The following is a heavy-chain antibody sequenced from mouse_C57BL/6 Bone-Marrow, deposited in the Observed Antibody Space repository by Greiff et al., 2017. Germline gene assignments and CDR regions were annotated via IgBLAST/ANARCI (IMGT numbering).Heavy chain of an antibody. J-gene: IGHJ1*03. CDR3: AGGSRYFDV. CDR1: GYTFTSYW. CDR2: IHPNSGST. Sequence: QVQLKQPGAELVKPGASVQLSCKASGYTFTSYWMHWVKQRPGQGLEWIGMIHPNSGSTNYNEKFKSKATLTVDKSSSTAYMQLGSLTSEDSAVYYCAGGSRYFDVWGTGTTVTVSS. D-gene: IGHD1-1*01. V-gene: IGHV1-64*01.